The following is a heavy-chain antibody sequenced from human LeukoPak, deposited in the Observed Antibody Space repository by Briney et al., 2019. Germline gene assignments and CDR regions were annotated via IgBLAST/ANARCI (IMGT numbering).Heavy chain of an antibody. D-gene: IGHD3-22*01. CDR1: GGSISSYY. V-gene: IGHV4-59*12. Sequence: PSETLSLTCTVSGGSISSYYWSWIRQPPGKGLEWIGYIYDSGITNYNPSLKSRVTISVDTSENQFSLKLRSVTAADTAVYYCARDGTSMIVVVTNDAFDIWGQGTMVTVSS. CDR3: ARDGTSMIVVVTNDAFDI. J-gene: IGHJ3*02. CDR2: IYDSGIT.